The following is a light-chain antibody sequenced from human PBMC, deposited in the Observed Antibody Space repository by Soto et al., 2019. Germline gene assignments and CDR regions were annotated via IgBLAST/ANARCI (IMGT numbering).Light chain of an antibody. CDR3: SSYTTSDFYV. J-gene: IGLJ1*01. V-gene: IGLV2-14*01. CDR1: GRDIGAYDY. CDR2: GVK. Sequence: QSALTQPASVSGSPGQSITISCTGSGRDIGAYDYVSWYQQHPGKAPKLLIYGVKNRPSGVSYRFSASKSAFTASLIISGLQAEDEAHYYCSSYTTSDFYVFGPGTKLTVL.